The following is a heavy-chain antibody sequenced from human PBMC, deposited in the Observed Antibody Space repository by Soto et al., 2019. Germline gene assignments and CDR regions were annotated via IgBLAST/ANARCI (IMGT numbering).Heavy chain of an antibody. D-gene: IGHD2-21*02. CDR3: ARGGHVVVVTAALDY. CDR2: VNPSGGHT. J-gene: IGHJ4*02. CDR1: GDTFTYYY. V-gene: IGHV1-46*01. Sequence: QVQLVQSGAEVKKPGASVKVSCKASGDTFTYYYIHWVRQAPGQGLEWMGTVNPSGGHTTYAQHFLVRMTMTRDTSTSTLYMELTSLTSEDTAVYYCARGGHVVVVTAALDYWGQGTLVTVSS.